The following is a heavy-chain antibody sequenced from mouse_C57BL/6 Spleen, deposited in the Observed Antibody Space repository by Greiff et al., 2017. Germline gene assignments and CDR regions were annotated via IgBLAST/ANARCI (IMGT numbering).Heavy chain of an antibody. Sequence: VQLQQSGPGLVAPSQSLSITCPVSGFSLTSYGVHWVRQPPGKGLEWLVVIWSDGSTTYNSALKSRLSISKDNSKSQVFLKMNSLQTDDTAMYYCARHTFDYDEGYAMDYWGQGTSVTVSS. J-gene: IGHJ4*01. V-gene: IGHV2-6-1*01. CDR2: IWSDGST. CDR3: ARHTFDYDEGYAMDY. CDR1: GFSLTSYG. D-gene: IGHD2-4*01.